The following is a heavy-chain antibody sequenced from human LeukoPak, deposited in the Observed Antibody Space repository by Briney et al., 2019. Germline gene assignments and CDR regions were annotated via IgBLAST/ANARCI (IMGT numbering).Heavy chain of an antibody. V-gene: IGHV4-61*02. CDR3: ARDRWLQLSGMSDY. J-gene: IGHJ4*02. Sequence: SETLSLTCTVSGGSISSGSYYWSWIRQPAGKGLEWIGRIYTSRSTNYNPSLKSRVTISVDTSKNQFSLKLSSVTAADTAVYYCARDRWLQLSGMSDYWGQGTLVTVSS. CDR1: GGSISSGSYY. D-gene: IGHD5-24*01. CDR2: IYTSRST.